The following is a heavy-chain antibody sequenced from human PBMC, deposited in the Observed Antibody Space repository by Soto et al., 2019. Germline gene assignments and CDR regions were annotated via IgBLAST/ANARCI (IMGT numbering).Heavy chain of an antibody. J-gene: IGHJ6*02. CDR2: IIPIFGTA. CDR3: ASLKRGSSWKHNYYYYGMDV. CDR1: GGTFSSYA. D-gene: IGHD6-13*01. V-gene: IGHV1-69*13. Sequence: GASVKVSCKASGGTFSSYAISWVRQAPGQGLEWMGGIIPIFGTANYAQKFQGRVTITADESTSTAYMELSSLRSEDTAVYYCASLKRGSSWKHNYYYYGMDVWGQGTTVTVSS.